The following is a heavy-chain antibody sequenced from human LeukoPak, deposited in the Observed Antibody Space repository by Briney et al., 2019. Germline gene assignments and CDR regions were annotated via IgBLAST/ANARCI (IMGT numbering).Heavy chain of an antibody. CDR1: GGSISSSSYY. J-gene: IGHJ6*02. V-gene: IGHV4-39*01. CDR2: IYYSGST. D-gene: IGHD2-2*01. Sequence: PSETLSLTCTVSGGSISSSSYYWGWIRQPPGKGLEWIGSIYYSGSTYHNPSLKSRVTISVDTSKNQFSLKLSSVTAADTAVYYCARRQTYQLPSERYYYYYGMDVWGQGTTVTVSS. CDR3: ARRQTYQLPSERYYYYYGMDV.